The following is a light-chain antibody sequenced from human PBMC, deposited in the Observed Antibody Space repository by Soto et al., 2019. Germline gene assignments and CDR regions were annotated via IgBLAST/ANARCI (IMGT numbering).Light chain of an antibody. J-gene: IGLJ2*01. CDR1: TSNIGNNA. CDR2: FDD. V-gene: IGLV1-36*01. Sequence: QSVLTQPPSVSEAPRQRVTISCSGSTSNIGNNAVSWYQQFPGKAPTLSIYFDDLLPSGVSDRFSGSKSGTSASLAISGLQSEDEADYYCASWDDSLDGVVFGGGTKLTVL. CDR3: ASWDDSLDGVV.